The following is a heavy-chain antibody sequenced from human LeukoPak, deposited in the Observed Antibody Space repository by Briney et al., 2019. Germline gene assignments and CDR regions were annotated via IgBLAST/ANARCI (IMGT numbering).Heavy chain of an antibody. V-gene: IGHV4-30-4*01. CDR3: ARVGYCSSASCYSPGAFDI. J-gene: IGHJ3*02. CDR2: IYNSGNT. Sequence: SQTLSLTCTVSGDSVSTTDYYWTWIRQPPGRGLEWSGYIYNSGNTYYNPPLKSRVTISVNTSNNQVSLKLRSVTAADTAVYYCARVGYCSSASCYSPGAFDIWGQGTMVTVFS. CDR1: GDSVSTTDYY. D-gene: IGHD2-2*01.